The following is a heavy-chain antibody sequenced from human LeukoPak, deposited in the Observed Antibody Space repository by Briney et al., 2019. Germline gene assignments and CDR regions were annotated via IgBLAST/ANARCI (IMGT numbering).Heavy chain of an antibody. CDR2: ISYDGSNK. CDR3: ARDDPYGSGSPAVI. V-gene: IGHV3-30*03. J-gene: IGHJ4*02. Sequence: PGGPLRLSCAASGFTFSSYSMNWVRQAPGKGLEWVAVISYDGSNKYYADSVKGRFIISRDNSKNTLYLQMNSLRAEDTAVYYCARDDPYGSGSPAVIWGQGTLVTVSS. D-gene: IGHD3-10*01. CDR1: GFTFSSYS.